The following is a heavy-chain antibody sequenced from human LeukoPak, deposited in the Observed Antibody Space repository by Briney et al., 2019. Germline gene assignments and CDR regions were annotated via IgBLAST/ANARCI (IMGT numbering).Heavy chain of an antibody. CDR2: INHSGST. D-gene: IGHD1-7*01. Sequence: NASETLSLTCAVYGGSSRGVFGGSSSGYFWTWIRQTLGKGLEWIGEINHSGSTNYNPSLKSRVTISVDKSKNQFSLKLSSVTAADTAVYYCARELRGHMDVWGKGTTVTVSS. J-gene: IGHJ6*03. V-gene: IGHV4-34*01. CDR3: ARELRGHMDV. CDR1: GGSSRGVFGGSSSGYF.